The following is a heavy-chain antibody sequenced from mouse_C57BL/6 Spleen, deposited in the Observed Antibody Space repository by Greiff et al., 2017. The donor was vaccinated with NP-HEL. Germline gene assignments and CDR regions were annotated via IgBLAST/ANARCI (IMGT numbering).Heavy chain of an antibody. J-gene: IGHJ2*01. Sequence: VKLMESGPGLVQPSQSLSITCTVSGFSLTSYGVHWVRQSPGKGLEWLGVIWSGGSTDYNAAFISRLSISKDNFKSQVFFKMNSLQADDTAIYYCARNGYYGSSFDYGGQGTTLTVSS. CDR3: ARNGYYGSSFDY. CDR2: IWSGGST. V-gene: IGHV2-2*01. CDR1: GFSLTSYG. D-gene: IGHD1-1*01.